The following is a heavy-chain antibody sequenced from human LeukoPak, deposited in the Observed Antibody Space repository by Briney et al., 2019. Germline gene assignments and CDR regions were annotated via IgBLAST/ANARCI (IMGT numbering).Heavy chain of an antibody. CDR3: AKAGYDSSGLMYWDY. D-gene: IGHD3-22*01. V-gene: IGHV1-8*01. Sequence: ASVKVSCKASGYTFTSYDINWVRQATGQGLEWTGWMNPNSGNTGYAQKFQGRVTMTRNTSISTAYMELSSLRAEDTALYYCAKAGYDSSGLMYWDYWGQGTLVTVSS. CDR2: MNPNSGNT. J-gene: IGHJ4*02. CDR1: GYTFTSYD.